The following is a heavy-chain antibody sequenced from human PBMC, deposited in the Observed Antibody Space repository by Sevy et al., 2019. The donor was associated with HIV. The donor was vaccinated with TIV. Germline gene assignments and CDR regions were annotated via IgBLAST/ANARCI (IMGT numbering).Heavy chain of an antibody. CDR1: GLIFSHYG. D-gene: IGHD6-13*01. CDR2: ISYDGSDK. CDR3: AKNTAAAGTGGFDY. Sequence: GGSLRLSCAASGLIFSHYGMHWVRQAPGKGLEWVAFISYDGSDKYYVDSVKGRFSISRDNSKNTVYLQINSLRTEDTALYYCAKNTAAAGTGGFDYWGQGTLVTVSS. V-gene: IGHV3-30*02. J-gene: IGHJ4*02.